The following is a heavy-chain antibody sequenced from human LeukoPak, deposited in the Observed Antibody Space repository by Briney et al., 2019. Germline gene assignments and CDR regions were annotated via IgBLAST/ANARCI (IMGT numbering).Heavy chain of an antibody. Sequence: GGSLRLSCAASGFTFSSNWMHWVRQAPGKGLEWVAVISYDGSNKYYADSVKGRFTISRDNSKNTLYLQMNSLRAEDTAVYYCARDSLYCSGGSCYSGGAGFYFDYWGQGTLVTVSS. D-gene: IGHD2-15*01. V-gene: IGHV3-30-3*01. CDR3: ARDSLYCSGGSCYSGGAGFYFDY. CDR1: GFTFSSNW. CDR2: ISYDGSNK. J-gene: IGHJ4*02.